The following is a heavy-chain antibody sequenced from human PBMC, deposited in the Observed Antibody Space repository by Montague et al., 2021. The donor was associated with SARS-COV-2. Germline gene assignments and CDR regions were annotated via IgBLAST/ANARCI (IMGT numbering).Heavy chain of an antibody. D-gene: IGHD4-17*01. V-gene: IGHV2-70*11. J-gene: IGHJ6*02. CDR1: GFSLSTSGMC. Sequence: PALVKPTQTLTLPCTFSGFSLSTSGMCVSWIRQPPGKALEWLARIDWDDDKYYSTSLKTRLTISNDTSKNQVVFTMTNMDPMDTATYYCARTMTTVTTAYGLGDYDCGMDVWGQGTTVTVSS. CDR2: IDWDDDK. CDR3: ARTMTTVTTAYGLGDYDCGMDV.